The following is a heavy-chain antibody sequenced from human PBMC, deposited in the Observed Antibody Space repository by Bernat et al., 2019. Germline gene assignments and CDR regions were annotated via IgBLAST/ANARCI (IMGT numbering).Heavy chain of an antibody. D-gene: IGHD3-22*01. Sequence: EVQLVESGGGLVQPGGSRRLSCAASGFTFSSYWMHWVRQAPGKGLVWVSRINSDGSSTSYADSVKGRFTISRDNAKNTLYLQMNSLRAEDTAVYYCARGRGRYYYDSSGYGDAFDIWGQGTMVTVSS. CDR3: ARGRGRYYYDSSGYGDAFDI. J-gene: IGHJ3*02. V-gene: IGHV3-74*01. CDR1: GFTFSSYW. CDR2: INSDGSST.